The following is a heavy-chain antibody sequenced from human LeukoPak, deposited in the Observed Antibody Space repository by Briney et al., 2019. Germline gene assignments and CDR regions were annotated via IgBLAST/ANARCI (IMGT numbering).Heavy chain of an antibody. CDR1: GFTFSSYA. J-gene: IGHJ4*02. Sequence: GGSLRLSCAASGFTFSSYAMHWVRQAPGKGLEYVSAISSNGGSTYYANSVKGRFTISRDNSKNTLYLQMGSLRAEDMAVYYCARAQAGYNWNYVDCWGQGTLVTVCS. D-gene: IGHD1-20*01. CDR3: ARAQAGYNWNYVDC. V-gene: IGHV3-64*01. CDR2: ISSNGGST.